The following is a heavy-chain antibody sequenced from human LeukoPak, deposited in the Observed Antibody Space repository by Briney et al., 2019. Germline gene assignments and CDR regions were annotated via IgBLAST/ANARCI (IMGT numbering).Heavy chain of an antibody. CDR3: AKDRTFIAASYFQH. CDR1: GFTFSSYG. V-gene: IGHV3-33*06. J-gene: IGHJ1*01. CDR2: IWYDGSNK. D-gene: IGHD6-13*01. Sequence: GRSLRLSCAASGFTFSSYGMHWVRQAPGKGLEWVAVIWYDGSNKYYADSVKGRFTISRDNSKQTLYLQMNSLRAEDTAVYYCAKDRTFIAASYFQHWGQGTLVTVSS.